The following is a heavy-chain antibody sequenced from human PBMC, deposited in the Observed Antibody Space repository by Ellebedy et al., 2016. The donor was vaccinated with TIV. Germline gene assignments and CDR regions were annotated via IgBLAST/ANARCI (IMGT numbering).Heavy chain of an antibody. J-gene: IGHJ4*02. Sequence: SETLSLTXTVSGGSISSGGYYWSWIRQHPGKGLEWIGYIYYSGSTYYNPSLKSRVTISVDTSKNQFSLKLSSVTAADTAVYYCARGGGVTRIFDYWGQGTLVTVSS. CDR1: GGSISSGGYY. V-gene: IGHV4-31*03. CDR3: ARGGGVTRIFDY. CDR2: IYYSGST. D-gene: IGHD2-21*02.